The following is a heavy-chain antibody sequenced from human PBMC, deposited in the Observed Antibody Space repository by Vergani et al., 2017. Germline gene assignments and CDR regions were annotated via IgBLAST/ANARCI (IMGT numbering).Heavy chain of an antibody. Sequence: QVQLQESGPGLVKPSETLSLTCTVSGGSISSHYWSWIRQPPGKGLEWIGYIYYSGSTNYNPSLKSRVTISVDTSKNQFSLKLSSVTAADTAVYYCAKLLWFGESFFDPWGQGTLVTVSS. V-gene: IGHV4-59*11. CDR2: IYYSGST. D-gene: IGHD3-10*01. J-gene: IGHJ5*02. CDR3: AKLLWFGESFFDP. CDR1: GGSISSHY.